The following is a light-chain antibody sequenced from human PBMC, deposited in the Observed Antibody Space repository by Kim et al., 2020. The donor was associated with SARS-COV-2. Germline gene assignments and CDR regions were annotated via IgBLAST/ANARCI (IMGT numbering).Light chain of an antibody. CDR1: QTISTN. V-gene: IGKV3-15*01. CDR3: QQYNNWPFT. Sequence: EIVMTQSPAILSVSPGERATLSCRASQTISTNLAWYRQKPGQAPRLLLYGVSTRATGIPARFSGSGSGTEFTLSISSLQSEDFAIYYCQQYNNWPFTFGPGTKVDIK. CDR2: GVS. J-gene: IGKJ3*01.